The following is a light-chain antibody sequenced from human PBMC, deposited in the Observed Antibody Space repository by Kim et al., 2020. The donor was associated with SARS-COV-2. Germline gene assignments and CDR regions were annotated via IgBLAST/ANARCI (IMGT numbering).Light chain of an antibody. CDR1: SLRSYY. J-gene: IGLJ2*01. Sequence: LRQTVRITCHGDSLRSYYAIWYQQKPGQAPVLVIYAKNNRPSGIPDRFSGSSSGNTASLTITGAQAEDEADYYCNSRDSSGNHVLFGGGTQLTVL. CDR3: NSRDSSGNHVL. V-gene: IGLV3-19*01. CDR2: AKN.